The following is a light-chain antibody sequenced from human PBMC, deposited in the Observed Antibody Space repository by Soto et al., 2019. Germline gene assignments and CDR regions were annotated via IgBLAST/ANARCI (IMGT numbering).Light chain of an antibody. CDR3: QQYNRNTWS. V-gene: IGKV1-5*01. J-gene: IGKJ1*01. CDR1: QSVGTW. Sequence: DIQMTQSPSTLSASVGGRVTITCRASQSVGTWVAWYQQKPGKAPKLLIYGASNLESDVPSRFSGSGSGTEFTLTITTLQPDDFATYFCQQYNRNTWSFGPGTKVDI. CDR2: GAS.